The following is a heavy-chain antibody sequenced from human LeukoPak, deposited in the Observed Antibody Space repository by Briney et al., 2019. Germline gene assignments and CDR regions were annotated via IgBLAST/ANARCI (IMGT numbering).Heavy chain of an antibody. CDR2: ISSDSTYT. J-gene: IGHJ4*02. D-gene: IGHD5-24*01. CDR3: ARVRRDGYYFDS. CDR1: GFTLKTFK. Sequence: GGSLRLSCVVSGFTLKTFKMTWVRQAPGQGLEWVSSISSDSTYTSYADSVKGRFTISGDNAKNSMYLQMDSLRAEDTAVYYCARVRRDGYYFDSWGQGTLVTVSS. V-gene: IGHV3-21*01.